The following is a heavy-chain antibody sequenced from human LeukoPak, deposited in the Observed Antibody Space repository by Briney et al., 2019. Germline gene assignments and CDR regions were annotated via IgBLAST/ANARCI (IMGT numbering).Heavy chain of an antibody. CDR1: GYSFTSYW. J-gene: IGHJ4*02. CDR3: AITSSSYYDILTGYYPR. V-gene: IGHV5-51*01. CDR2: IYPGDSDT. D-gene: IGHD3-9*01. Sequence: GESLKISCKGSGYSFTSYWIGWVRQMPGKGLEWMGIIYPGDSDTRYSPSFQGQVTISADKSISTAYLQWSSLKASVTAMYYCAITSSSYYDILTGYYPRWGQGTLVTVSS.